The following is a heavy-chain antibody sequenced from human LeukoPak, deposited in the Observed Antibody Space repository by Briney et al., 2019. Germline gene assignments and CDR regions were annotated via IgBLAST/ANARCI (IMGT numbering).Heavy chain of an antibody. CDR3: AGWAGIAAAGREEGAFDI. CDR1: GYTFTGYY. V-gene: IGHV1-2*02. J-gene: IGHJ3*02. D-gene: IGHD6-13*01. Sequence: GASVKVSCKASGYTFTGYYMHWVRQAPGQGLEWMGWINPNSGGTNYAQKFQGRVTMTRDTSISTAYMELSRLRSDDTAVYYCAGWAGIAAAGREEGAFDIWGQGTMVTVSS. CDR2: INPNSGGT.